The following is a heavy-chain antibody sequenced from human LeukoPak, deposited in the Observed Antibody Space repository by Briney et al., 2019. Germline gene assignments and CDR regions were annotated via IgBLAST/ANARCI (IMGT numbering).Heavy chain of an antibody. Sequence: SVKVSCKASGGTFSSYAISWVRQAPGQGLEWMGRIIPILGIANYAQKFQGRVTITADKSTSTAYMELRSLRSDDTAVYYCARDGGGIAVAGDLDYWGQGTLVTVSS. CDR2: IIPILGIA. CDR1: GGTFSSYA. J-gene: IGHJ4*02. CDR3: ARDGGGIAVAGDLDY. D-gene: IGHD6-19*01. V-gene: IGHV1-69*04.